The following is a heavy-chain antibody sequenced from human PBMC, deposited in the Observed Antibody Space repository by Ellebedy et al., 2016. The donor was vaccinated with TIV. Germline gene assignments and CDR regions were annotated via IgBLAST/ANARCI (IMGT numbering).Heavy chain of an antibody. D-gene: IGHD6-19*01. Sequence: GESLKISCKGSGYSFTSYWIGWVRQLPGKGLEWMEIIYPGDSDTRYSPSFQGQVTISADKSISTAYLQWSSLKASDTAMYYCARLNEYSSGCVRCYFDYWGQGTLVTVSS. CDR2: IYPGDSDT. CDR1: GYSFTSYW. V-gene: IGHV5-51*01. CDR3: ARLNEYSSGCVRCYFDY. J-gene: IGHJ4*02.